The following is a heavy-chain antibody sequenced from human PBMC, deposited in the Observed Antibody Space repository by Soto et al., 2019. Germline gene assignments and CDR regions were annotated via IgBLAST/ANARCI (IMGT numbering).Heavy chain of an antibody. V-gene: IGHV3-64*01. CDR2: ISSNGGST. CDR1: GFTFSSYA. D-gene: IGHD5-12*01. CDR3: ARMGWLQFDFDY. Sequence: PGGSLRLSCAASGFTFSSYAMHWVRQAPGKGLEYVSAISSNGGSTYYANSVKGRFTISRDNSKNTLYLQMGSLRAEDMAVYYCARMGWLQFDFDYWGQGTLVTV. J-gene: IGHJ4*02.